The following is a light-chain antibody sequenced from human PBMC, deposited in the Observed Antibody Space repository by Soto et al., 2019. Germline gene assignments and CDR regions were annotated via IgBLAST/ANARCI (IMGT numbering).Light chain of an antibody. CDR1: QSISSW. J-gene: IGKJ1*01. V-gene: IGKV1-5*03. CDR2: KAS. CDR3: QLYNNYSWT. Sequence: DIQMTQSPSTLSASVGDRVTITCRASQSISSWLAWYQQKPGKAPKLLIYKASILETGVPSRFSGSGSGTEFTLTITSLQTDDSATYYCQLYNNYSWTFGQGTKVEIK.